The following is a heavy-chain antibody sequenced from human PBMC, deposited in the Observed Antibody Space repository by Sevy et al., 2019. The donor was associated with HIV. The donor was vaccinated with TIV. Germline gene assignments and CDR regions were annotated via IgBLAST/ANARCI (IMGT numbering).Heavy chain of an antibody. J-gene: IGHJ4*02. V-gene: IGHV1-18*01. Sequence: ASVKVSCKASGYTFTSYGISWVRQAPGEGLEWMGWISTYNGNTNHAQKLQGRVTMTTDTSTSTAYMELRSLRSDDTAVYYCARRYSSSTGKTFDYWGQGTLVTVSS. CDR1: GYTFTSYG. D-gene: IGHD6-6*01. CDR2: ISTYNGNT. CDR3: ARRYSSSTGKTFDY.